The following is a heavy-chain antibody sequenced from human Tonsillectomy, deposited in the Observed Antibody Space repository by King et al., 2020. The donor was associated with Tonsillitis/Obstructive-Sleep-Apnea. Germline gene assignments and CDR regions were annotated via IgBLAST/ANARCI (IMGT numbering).Heavy chain of an antibody. CDR3: ARDRRQFPAPGGYFAS. Sequence: VQLVESGGGLVQPGGSLRLSCAASGFTFSHYYMAWVRQAPGKGLEWVANIKQDGSEQYYVDSVKGRFTISRDDAKNSVFLHLSSLRPEDSGIYYCARDRRQFPAPGGYFASWGQGALVTVSS. CDR1: GFTFSHYY. J-gene: IGHJ4*02. D-gene: IGHD5-24*01. V-gene: IGHV3-7*01. CDR2: IKQDGSEQ.